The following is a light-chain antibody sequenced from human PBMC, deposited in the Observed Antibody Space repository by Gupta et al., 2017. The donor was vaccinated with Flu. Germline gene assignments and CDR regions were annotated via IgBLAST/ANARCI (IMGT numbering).Light chain of an antibody. CDR3: NSYGAGDTVF. Sequence: QSALTQPPSASGSPGQTVTISCTGTSSDIGSNNYVSWYQQHPGKAPKLLIYEVFKRPSGVPARISGSKCGNTASLTISGLQSEDEADYDCNSYGAGDTVFFGTGTKVTVL. CDR2: EVF. CDR1: SSDIGSNNY. J-gene: IGLJ1*01. V-gene: IGLV2-8*01.